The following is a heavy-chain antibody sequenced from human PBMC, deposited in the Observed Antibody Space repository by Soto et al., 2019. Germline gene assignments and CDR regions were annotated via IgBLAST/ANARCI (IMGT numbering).Heavy chain of an antibody. CDR1: GVSFNSYG. CDR2: INPASQLR. V-gene: IGHV1-69*09. Sequence: QVQLLQSGTEVKRPGSSVKVSGRASGVSFNSYGFAWVRQAPGRGLEWVGKINPASQLRNYEQSLQGRVTITADTSTRTAYMELSGLTSQDTAVYYSARMKLARLDHWGQGTLVTVSS. J-gene: IGHJ4*02. CDR3: ARMKLARLDH.